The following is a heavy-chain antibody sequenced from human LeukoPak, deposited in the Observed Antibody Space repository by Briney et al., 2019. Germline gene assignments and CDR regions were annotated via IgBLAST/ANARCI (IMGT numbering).Heavy chain of an antibody. CDR3: VRRYNSGPYYFDY. CDR2: VYYSGIT. D-gene: IGHD5-18*01. CDR1: GGSISSCY. J-gene: IGHJ4*02. V-gene: IGHV4-59*01. Sequence: PSETLSLTCTVSGGSISSCYWSWIRQPPGKGLEWIGFVYYSGITSYNPSLKSRVTISVDTSKNHFSLKLTSVTAADTAVYYCVRRYNSGPYYFDYWGQGTLVTVSS.